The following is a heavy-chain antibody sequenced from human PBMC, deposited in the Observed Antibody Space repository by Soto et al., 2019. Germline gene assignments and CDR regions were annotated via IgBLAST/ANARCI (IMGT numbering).Heavy chain of an antibody. Sequence: GASVKVSCKASGYTFTSYGISWVRQAPGQGLEWMGWISAYNGNTNYAQKFQGRVTITADESMTTAYMELSGLRSEDTAVYYCARGPDYAGYFDYWGRGTLVTVSS. D-gene: IGHD4-17*01. V-gene: IGHV1-18*01. CDR1: GYTFTSYG. J-gene: IGHJ4*02. CDR2: ISAYNGNT. CDR3: ARGPDYAGYFDY.